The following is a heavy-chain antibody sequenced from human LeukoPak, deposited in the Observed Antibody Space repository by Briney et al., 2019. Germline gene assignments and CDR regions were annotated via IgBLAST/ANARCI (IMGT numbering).Heavy chain of an antibody. CDR3: ARADFGVLIIGYYYFYMDD. V-gene: IGHV3-11*01. D-gene: IGHD3-3*01. CDR2: ISSSGNTI. CDR1: GFTFSDSY. Sequence: GGSLRLSCAASGFTFSDSYMSWVRHAPGKGLEWLSSISSSGNTIYYADSVKGRFTVSRDNAKNSLSLQMNSLRVEDTAMYFCARADFGVLIIGYYYFYMDDWGKGTTVTVSS. J-gene: IGHJ6*03.